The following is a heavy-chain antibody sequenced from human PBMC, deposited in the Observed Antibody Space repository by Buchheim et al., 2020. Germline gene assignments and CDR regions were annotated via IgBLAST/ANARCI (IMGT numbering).Heavy chain of an antibody. Sequence: EVQLVESGGGLVKPGGSLRLPCAASGFTFSNAWMNWVRQAPGKGLEWVGRIKSKTDGGTTDYAAPVKGRFTISRDDSKITLYLQMNTLKTEDTAVYYCSTVPFRRGTYYYAENYWGQGTL. V-gene: IGHV3-15*07. J-gene: IGHJ4*02. D-gene: IGHD1-26*01. CDR2: IKSKTDGGTT. CDR1: GFTFSNAW. CDR3: STVPFRRGTYYYAENY.